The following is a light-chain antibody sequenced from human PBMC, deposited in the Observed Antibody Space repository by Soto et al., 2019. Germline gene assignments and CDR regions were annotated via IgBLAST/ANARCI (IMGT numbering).Light chain of an antibody. J-gene: IGKJ3*01. CDR2: DTS. V-gene: IGKV3-11*01. CDR1: PSASRY. Sequence: DIVLTQSPTPLSLSQADRATLSCSASPSASRYLAWCQQKPGQAPTLLIYDTSKRATGIPARFSGSGSGTDFTLTISSLEPEDFAVYYCQQRTNWPRSFTFGRGTKVDIK. CDR3: QQRTNWPRSFT.